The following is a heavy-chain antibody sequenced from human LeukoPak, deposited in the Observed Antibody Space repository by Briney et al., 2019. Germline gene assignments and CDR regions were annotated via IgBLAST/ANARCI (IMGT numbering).Heavy chain of an antibody. Sequence: SETLSLTCAVYGGSFSGYYWSWIRQPPGKGLEWIGEINHSGSTNYNPSLKSRVTISVDTSKNRFSLKLSSVTAADTAVYYCARDYGYYFDYWGQGTLVTVSS. D-gene: IGHD3-16*01. CDR3: ARDYGYYFDY. J-gene: IGHJ4*02. CDR1: GGSFSGYY. V-gene: IGHV4-34*01. CDR2: INHSGST.